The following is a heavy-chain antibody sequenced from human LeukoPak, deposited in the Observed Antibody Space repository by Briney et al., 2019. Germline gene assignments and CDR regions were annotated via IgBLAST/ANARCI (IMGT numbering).Heavy chain of an antibody. Sequence: EASVNVSCTAFGYTFTSYGISWVRQAPGQGLEWMGWISAYNGNTNYAQKLQGRVTMTTDTSTSTAYMELRSLRSDDTAVYYCARAVGLGYCSGGSCYSVGYFDLWGRGTLVTVSS. CDR1: GYTFTSYG. D-gene: IGHD2-15*01. J-gene: IGHJ2*01. CDR3: ARAVGLGYCSGGSCYSVGYFDL. CDR2: ISAYNGNT. V-gene: IGHV1-18*01.